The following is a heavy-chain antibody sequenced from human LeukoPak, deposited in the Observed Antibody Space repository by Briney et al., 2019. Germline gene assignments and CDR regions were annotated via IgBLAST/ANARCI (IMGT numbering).Heavy chain of an antibody. CDR1: GFTFSSYW. V-gene: IGHV3-74*01. J-gene: IGHJ3*02. CDR2: INSDGRMT. D-gene: IGHD2-21*02. CDR3: ARVGSTDGPHAFDI. Sequence: GGSLRLSCAASGFTFSSYWMDWVRQAPGRGLVWVSGINSDGRMTRYAESVKGRFTISRDNAKNTLYLQMNSLRAEDTSVYYCARVGSTDGPHAFDIWGQGTMVTISS.